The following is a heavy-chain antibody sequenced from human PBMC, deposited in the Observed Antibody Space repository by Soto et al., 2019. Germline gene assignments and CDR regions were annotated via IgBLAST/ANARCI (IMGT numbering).Heavy chain of an antibody. Sequence: ASVKVSCKASGYTFTGYYMHWVRQAPGQGLEWMGWINPNSGGTNYAQKFQGWVTMTRDTSISTAYMELSRLRSDDTAVYYCARAPSRITIFGVVPPPYGMDVWDQGTTVTVAS. D-gene: IGHD3-3*01. CDR3: ARAPSRITIFGVVPPPYGMDV. CDR2: INPNSGGT. CDR1: GYTFTGYY. J-gene: IGHJ6*02. V-gene: IGHV1-2*04.